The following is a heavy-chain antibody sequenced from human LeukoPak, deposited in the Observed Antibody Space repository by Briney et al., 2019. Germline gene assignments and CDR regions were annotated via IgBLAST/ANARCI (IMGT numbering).Heavy chain of an antibody. CDR2: INPNRGGT. D-gene: IGHD3-3*01. V-gene: IGHV1-2*02. CDR1: GYTFTGYY. Sequence: ASVKVSCKASGYTFTGYYMHWARQAPGQGREGMGWINPNRGGTNYAQKFQGSVTMTRDTSISPAYLELSRLRSDDMAVYYCARDGRTIFGVVTPVDYWGQGTLVTVSS. CDR3: ARDGRTIFGVVTPVDY. J-gene: IGHJ4*02.